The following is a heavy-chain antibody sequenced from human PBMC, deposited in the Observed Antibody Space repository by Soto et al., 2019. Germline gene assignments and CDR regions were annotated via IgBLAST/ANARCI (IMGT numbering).Heavy chain of an antibody. Sequence: QITLKESGPTLVKPTQTLTLTCTFSGFSLSTSGVSVGWIRQPPGKALEWLALIYWDDDKRYRPSLKSRLTITKDTAKNQVVLTMTNMDPVDTATYYCAHSTLTTWFDYWGQGTLITVSS. J-gene: IGHJ4*02. D-gene: IGHD4-17*01. V-gene: IGHV2-5*02. CDR2: IYWDDDK. CDR3: AHSTLTTWFDY. CDR1: GFSLSTSGVS.